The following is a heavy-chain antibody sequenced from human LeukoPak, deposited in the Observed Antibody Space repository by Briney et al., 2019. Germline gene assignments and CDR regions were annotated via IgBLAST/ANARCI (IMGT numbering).Heavy chain of an antibody. D-gene: IGHD2-2*01. J-gene: IGHJ4*02. V-gene: IGHV3-30-3*01. Sequence: PGRSLRLSCAASGFTFSSYAMHWVRQAPGKGLEWVAVISYDGSNKYYADSVKGRFTISRDNSKNTLYLQMNSLRAEDTAVYYCAKGRYCSSTICYLGDYFDYWGQGTLVTVSS. CDR1: GFTFSSYA. CDR2: ISYDGSNK. CDR3: AKGRYCSSTICYLGDYFDY.